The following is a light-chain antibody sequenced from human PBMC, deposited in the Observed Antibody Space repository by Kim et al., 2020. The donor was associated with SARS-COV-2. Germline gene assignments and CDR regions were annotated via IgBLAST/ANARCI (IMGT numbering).Light chain of an antibody. V-gene: IGKV1-39*01. CDR2: AAS. CDR3: QQSYITPLT. Sequence: DIQMTQSPSSLSASVGDRVTITCRTTQGISRHLNWYQQKPGKAPKLLIYAASTLQGGVPSRFSGSGSETDFTLTISSLQPEDFATYFCQQSYITPLTFGPGTKVDIK. J-gene: IGKJ3*01. CDR1: QGISRH.